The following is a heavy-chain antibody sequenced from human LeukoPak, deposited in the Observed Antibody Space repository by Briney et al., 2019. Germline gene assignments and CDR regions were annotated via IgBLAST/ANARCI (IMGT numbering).Heavy chain of an antibody. CDR3: ASTGVDDTLTGYYKASRVFDI. Sequence: GGSLRLSCTVSGFTLSSYEMSWIRQAPGKGLEWVSAISGSGGSTYYADSVKGRFTISRDNSKNTLYLQMNSLRAEDTAVYYCASTGVDDTLTGYYKASRVFDIWGQGTMVTVSS. V-gene: IGHV3-23*01. CDR1: GFTLSSYE. J-gene: IGHJ3*02. D-gene: IGHD3-9*01. CDR2: ISGSGGST.